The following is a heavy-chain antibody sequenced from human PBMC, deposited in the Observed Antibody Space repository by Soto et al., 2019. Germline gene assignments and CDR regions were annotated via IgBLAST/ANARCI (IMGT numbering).Heavy chain of an antibody. J-gene: IGHJ6*02. D-gene: IGHD3-10*01. CDR3: ARGRGVRGVISAAYYYCMHF. V-gene: IGHV1-8*01. CDR1: GYPFTSYD. Sequence: ASVKVSCKASGYPFTSYDINWVRQATGEGLEWMGWMNPNSGKTCYAQKFQGRVTMTRNTSISTAYMELSSLRSEDTAVYYRARGRGVRGVISAAYYYCMHFWGPLTTLTV. CDR2: MNPNSGKT.